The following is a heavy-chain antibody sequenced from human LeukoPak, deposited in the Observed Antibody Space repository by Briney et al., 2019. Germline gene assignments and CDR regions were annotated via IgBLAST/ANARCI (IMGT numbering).Heavy chain of an antibody. CDR1: GGTFSSYA. CDR3: AGVGYSSGYYSESAFDI. V-gene: IGHV1-69*13. CDR2: IIPIFGTA. Sequence: ASVKVSCKASGGTFSSYAISWVRQAPGQGLEWMGGIIPIFGTANYAQKFQGRVTITADESTSTAYMGLSSLRSEDTAVYYCAGVGYSSGYYSESAFDIWGQGTMVTVSS. D-gene: IGHD3-22*01. J-gene: IGHJ3*02.